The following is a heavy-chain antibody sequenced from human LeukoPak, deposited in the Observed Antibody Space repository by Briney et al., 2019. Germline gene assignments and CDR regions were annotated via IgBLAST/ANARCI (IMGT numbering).Heavy chain of an antibody. J-gene: IGHJ4*02. Sequence: SETLSLTCAVYGGSFSGYYWSWIRQPPGKGLEWIGYIYHSGSTYYNPSLKSRVTISVDRSKNQFSLKLSSVTAADTAVYYCARVSWFGTAAIDYWGQGTLVTVSS. CDR2: IYHSGST. V-gene: IGHV4-30-2*01. CDR1: GGSFSGYY. CDR3: ARVSWFGTAAIDY. D-gene: IGHD3-10*01.